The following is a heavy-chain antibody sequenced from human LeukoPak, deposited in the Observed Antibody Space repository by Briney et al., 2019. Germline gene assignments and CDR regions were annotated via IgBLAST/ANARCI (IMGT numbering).Heavy chain of an antibody. D-gene: IGHD2-15*01. V-gene: IGHV4-4*07. J-gene: IGHJ4*02. CDR3: ARDAYCSGGSCYSLGWGTQPVIHRHLDF. Sequence: MTSETLSLTCTVSGASISSHYWIWIRQPAGKGLEWIGRTYSSGSTRYNSSLKSRVTMSRDTSKNQFSLKLTSVTAADTAVYFCARDAYCSGGSCYSLGWGTQPVIHRHLDFWGQGILVTVSS. CDR1: GASISSHY. CDR2: TYSSGST.